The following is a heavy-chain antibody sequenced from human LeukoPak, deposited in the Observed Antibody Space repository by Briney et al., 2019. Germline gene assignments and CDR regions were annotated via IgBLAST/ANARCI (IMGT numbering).Heavy chain of an antibody. CDR3: ARDSEYGSGSYYT. CDR1: GGSFSGYF. V-gene: IGHV4-34*01. J-gene: IGHJ4*02. D-gene: IGHD3-10*01. CDR2: INHNGGT. Sequence: SETLSLTCAVYGGSFSGYFWSWIRQPPGKGLEWIGDINHNGGTNYNPSLKSRVTISVDTSKNQFSLKLSSVTAADTAVYYCARDSEYGSGSYYTWGQGTLVTVSS.